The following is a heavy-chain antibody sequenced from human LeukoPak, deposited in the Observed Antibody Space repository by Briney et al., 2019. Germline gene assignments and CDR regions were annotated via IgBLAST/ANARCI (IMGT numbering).Heavy chain of an antibody. D-gene: IGHD3-10*01. CDR3: AREPGITMVRGVDY. V-gene: IGHV3-20*04. Sequence: GGSLRLSCAASGFTFSSYSLNWVRQAPGKGLEWVSGINWNGGSTGYADSVKGRFTISRDNAKNSLYLQMNSLRAEDTALYYCAREPGITMVRGVDYWGQGTLVTVSS. CDR2: INWNGGST. CDR1: GFTFSSYS. J-gene: IGHJ4*02.